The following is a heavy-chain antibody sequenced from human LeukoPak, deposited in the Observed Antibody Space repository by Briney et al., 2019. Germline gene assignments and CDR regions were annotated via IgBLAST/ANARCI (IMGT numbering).Heavy chain of an antibody. CDR3: AKHGYCSGISCFFDF. Sequence: GGSLRLSCAASGFTFSSYAMSWVRQAPGKGLEWVSAISGSGGSTYYADSVKGRFTISRDNSKNTLYLQMNSLRAEDTALYYCAKHGYCSGISCFFDFWGQGTLVTVSS. V-gene: IGHV3-23*01. CDR1: GFTFSSYA. D-gene: IGHD2-2*03. J-gene: IGHJ4*02. CDR2: ISGSGGST.